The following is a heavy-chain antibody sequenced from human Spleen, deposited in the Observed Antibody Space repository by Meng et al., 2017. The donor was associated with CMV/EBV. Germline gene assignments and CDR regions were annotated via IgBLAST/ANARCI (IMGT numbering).Heavy chain of an antibody. CDR3: AGDIGTDFWSGSTDS. Sequence: SETLSLTCAVSGDFIRSSAYYWGWIRQPPGKGLEWIGIIYYSVSTYYNPSLKSRVTISVDTSKKQFSLKLSSVTAADTAVYYSAGDIGTDFWSGSTDSWGQGTLVTVSS. CDR1: GDFIRSSAYY. V-gene: IGHV4-39*07. D-gene: IGHD3-3*01. CDR2: IYYSVST. J-gene: IGHJ4*02.